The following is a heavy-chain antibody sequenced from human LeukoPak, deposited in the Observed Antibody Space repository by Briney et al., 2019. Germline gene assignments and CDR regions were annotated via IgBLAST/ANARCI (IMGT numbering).Heavy chain of an antibody. Sequence: GGSLRLSCAASGFIFSKFDMHWVRQAPGKGLEWVAANSDDGLNTFYIDSVKGRFTISRDDSKNAVSLQMTSLRSEDTAMYYCARRHLRGNTLRGGHHLDPWGLGTLVAVSS. J-gene: IGHJ5*02. V-gene: IGHV3-30*03. CDR2: NSDDGLNT. CDR3: ARRHLRGNTLRGGHHLDP. CDR1: GFIFSKFD. D-gene: IGHD1-14*01.